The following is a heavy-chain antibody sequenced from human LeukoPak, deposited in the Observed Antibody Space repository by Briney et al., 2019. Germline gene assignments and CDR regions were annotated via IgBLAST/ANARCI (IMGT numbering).Heavy chain of an antibody. CDR3: ARGYSSSSEADY. J-gene: IGHJ4*02. CDR2: IYPHDSDT. CDR1: GYNFIGYW. D-gene: IGHD6-6*01. Sequence: GESLKISCKGSGYNFIGYWIGWVRQMPGKGLEWMGIIYPHDSDTRYSPSFQGQVTMSADKSINTACLQWSSLKASDTAMYYCARGYSSSSEADYWGQGTLVTVSS. V-gene: IGHV5-51*01.